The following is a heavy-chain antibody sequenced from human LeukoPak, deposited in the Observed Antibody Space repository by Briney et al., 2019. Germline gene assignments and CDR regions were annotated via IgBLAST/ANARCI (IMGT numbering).Heavy chain of an antibody. CDR1: GGSISSSSYY. J-gene: IGHJ5*02. Sequence: SETLSLTCTVSGGSISSSSYYWGWIRQPPGKGLEWIGSIYYSGSTYYNPSLKSRVTISVDTSKNQFSLKLSSVTAADTAVYYCARAVMTTVTTGHGWFDPWGQGTLVTVPS. CDR3: ARAVMTTVTTGHGWFDP. D-gene: IGHD4-17*01. V-gene: IGHV4-39*07. CDR2: IYYSGST.